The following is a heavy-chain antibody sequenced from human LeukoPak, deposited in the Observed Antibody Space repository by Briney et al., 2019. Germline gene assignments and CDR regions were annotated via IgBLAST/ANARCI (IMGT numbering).Heavy chain of an antibody. J-gene: IGHJ4*02. CDR2: ISYDGSNK. CDR1: GFTFSSYA. CDR3: GSGRRLGIAAAGPFDY. D-gene: IGHD6-13*01. V-gene: IGHV3-30-3*01. Sequence: PGGSLRLSCAASGFTFSSYAMHWVRQAPGKGLEWVAVISYDGSNKYYADSVKGRFTISRDNSKNTLYLQMNSLRAEDTAVYYCGSGRRLGIAAAGPFDYGAQETLVTVSS.